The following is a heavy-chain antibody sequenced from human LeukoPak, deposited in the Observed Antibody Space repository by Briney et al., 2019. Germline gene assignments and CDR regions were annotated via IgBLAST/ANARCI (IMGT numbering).Heavy chain of an antibody. J-gene: IGHJ4*02. V-gene: IGHV3-23*01. Sequence: GGSMRLSCAASGFSFSSYAMSWVRQAPGKGLEWVSAISGSGGSTYYADSVKGRFTISRDNSKNTLYLQMNSLRAEDTAVYYCAKASYDFWSGYLDYWGQGTLVTVSS. CDR3: AKASYDFWSGYLDY. CDR1: GFSFSSYA. CDR2: ISGSGGST. D-gene: IGHD3-3*01.